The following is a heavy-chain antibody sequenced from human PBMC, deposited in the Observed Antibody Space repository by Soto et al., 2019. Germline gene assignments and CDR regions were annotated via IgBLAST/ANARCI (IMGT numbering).Heavy chain of an antibody. Sequence: QVQLGQSGAEVRKPGSSVKVSCKAPGGTFSTYIISWVRQAPGQGLEWMGRIIPIPDITNYAQKIQGRVTVTADRPTSTAYTELTSLNSEATAVYYCTRNRITTRGDAFDLWGQGTMVTVSS. CDR1: GGTFSTYI. D-gene: IGHD3-3*01. CDR2: IIPIPDIT. CDR3: TRNRITTRGDAFDL. V-gene: IGHV1-69*02. J-gene: IGHJ3*01.